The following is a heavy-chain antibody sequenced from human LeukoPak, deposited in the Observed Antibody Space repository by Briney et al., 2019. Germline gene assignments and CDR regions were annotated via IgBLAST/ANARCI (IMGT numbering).Heavy chain of an antibody. CDR2: IIPILNIP. V-gene: IGHV1-69*04. D-gene: IGHD1-1*01. J-gene: IGHJ6*02. CDR1: GGTFDNSA. Sequence: ASVKLSCTASGGTFDNSAINWVRQAPGQGLEWMGRIIPILNIPNYAQKLQGRVTIAADKSTSTAYMELSSLSSDETAVYYCAREKMEGGYYGLDVWGQGTTVTVSS. CDR3: AREKMEGGYYGLDV.